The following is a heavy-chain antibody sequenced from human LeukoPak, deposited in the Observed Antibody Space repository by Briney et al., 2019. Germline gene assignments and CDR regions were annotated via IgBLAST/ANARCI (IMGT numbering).Heavy chain of an antibody. CDR3: ARGNYYHYMDV. CDR1: GGTFSSYA. V-gene: IGHV1-69*05. CDR2: IIPIFGTA. J-gene: IGHJ6*03. Sequence: GSSVKVSCKASGGTFSSYAISWVRQAPGQGLEWMGGIIPIFGTANYAQTFQGRVMITTDEPTSTAYMELSSLRSEDTAMYYCARGNYYHYMDVWGEGTTVTVSS.